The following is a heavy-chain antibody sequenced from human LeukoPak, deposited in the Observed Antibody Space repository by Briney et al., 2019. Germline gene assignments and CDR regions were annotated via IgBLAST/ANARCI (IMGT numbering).Heavy chain of an antibody. D-gene: IGHD3-3*01. CDR2: IRGSDDST. CDR1: GFAFSSYA. Sequence: GESLRLSCAASGFAFSSYAIGWVRQAPGKGLEWVSTIRGSDDSTYYADSVRGRFTISRDNSKNTLYLQMNSLRAEDTALYYCAKHYNDFWSHYSDWGQGTLVIVSS. V-gene: IGHV3-23*01. J-gene: IGHJ4*02. CDR3: AKHYNDFWSHYSD.